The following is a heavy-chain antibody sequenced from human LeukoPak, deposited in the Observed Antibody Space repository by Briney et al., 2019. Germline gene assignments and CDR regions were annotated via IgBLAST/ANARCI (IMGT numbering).Heavy chain of an antibody. Sequence: SETLSLTCAVYGGSFSGYYWSWIAQPQGKGLEWIGEINHSGSTNYNPSLKSRVTISVDTSKNQFSLKLSSVTAADTAVYYCAGLTGTMSDWGQGTLVTVSS. CDR1: GGSFSGYY. CDR2: INHSGST. J-gene: IGHJ4*02. CDR3: AGLTGTMSD. V-gene: IGHV4-34*01. D-gene: IGHD1-7*01.